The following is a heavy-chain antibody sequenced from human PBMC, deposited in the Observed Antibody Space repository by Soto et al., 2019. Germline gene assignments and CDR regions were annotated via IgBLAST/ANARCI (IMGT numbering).Heavy chain of an antibody. Sequence: SVKVSCKASGGTFSSYAISWVRPAPGQGLEWMGGIIPIFGTANYAQKFQGRVTITADESTSTAYMELSSLRSEDTAVYYCARVPDSSGYFSFDYWGQGTLVTVSS. CDR2: IIPIFGTA. J-gene: IGHJ4*02. CDR3: ARVPDSSGYFSFDY. D-gene: IGHD3-22*01. V-gene: IGHV1-69*13. CDR1: GGTFSSYA.